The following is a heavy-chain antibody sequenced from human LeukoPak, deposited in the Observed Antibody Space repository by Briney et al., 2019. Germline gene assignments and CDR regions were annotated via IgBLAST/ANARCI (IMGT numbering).Heavy chain of an antibody. J-gene: IGHJ4*02. CDR2: VYYSGST. D-gene: IGHD3-22*01. CDR1: GGSISSYY. V-gene: IGHV4-59*01. CDR3: ARVRHDDWTYYYDSSGYPDPYFDY. Sequence: SETLSLTCTASGGSISSYYWSWIRQPPGKGLEWIGYVYYSGSTNYNPSLKSRVTISVDTSKNQFSLKLSSVTAADTAVYYCARVRHDDWTYYYDSSGYPDPYFDYWGQGTLVTVSS.